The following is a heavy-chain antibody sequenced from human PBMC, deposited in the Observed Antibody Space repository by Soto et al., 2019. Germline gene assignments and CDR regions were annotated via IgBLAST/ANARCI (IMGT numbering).Heavy chain of an antibody. J-gene: IGHJ6*02. CDR2: IIPILGTA. CDR3: ARDKADTAMVQDMDV. V-gene: IGHV1-69*13. Sequence: ASVKVSCKASGGTFSSYAISWVRQAPGQGLEWMGGIIPILGTANYAQKFQGRVTITADESTSTAYMELSSLRSEDTAVYYCARDKADTAMVQDMDVWGQGTTVTVSS. D-gene: IGHD5-18*01. CDR1: GGTFSSYA.